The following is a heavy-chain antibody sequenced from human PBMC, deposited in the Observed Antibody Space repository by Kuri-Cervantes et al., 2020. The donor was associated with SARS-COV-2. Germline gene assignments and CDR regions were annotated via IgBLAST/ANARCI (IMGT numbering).Heavy chain of an antibody. D-gene: IGHD3-22*01. Sequence: ASVKVSCKASGYTFTGYYMHWVQQAPGQGLEWMGWINPNSGGTNYAQKFRGWVTMTRDTSLSTVYMELSRLRSDDTAVYYCARSTPFRRLAVISQGGAFDIWGQGTMVTVSS. CDR1: GYTFTGYY. V-gene: IGHV1-2*04. CDR2: INPNSGGT. J-gene: IGHJ3*02. CDR3: ARSTPFRRLAVISQGGAFDI.